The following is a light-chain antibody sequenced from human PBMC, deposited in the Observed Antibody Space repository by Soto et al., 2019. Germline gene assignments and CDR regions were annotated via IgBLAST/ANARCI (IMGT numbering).Light chain of an antibody. V-gene: IGKV4-1*01. CDR2: WAS. CDR1: QNILYSSNNKNY. Sequence: DIVMTRSPDSLTVSLGERATINCKSSQNILYSSNNKNYLAWYQQKPGQPPKLLIYWASTRESGVPDRFSGSGSGTDFTLTISSLQAEDVAVYYCQQYYSTRLTFGGGTKVEIK. CDR3: QQYYSTRLT. J-gene: IGKJ4*01.